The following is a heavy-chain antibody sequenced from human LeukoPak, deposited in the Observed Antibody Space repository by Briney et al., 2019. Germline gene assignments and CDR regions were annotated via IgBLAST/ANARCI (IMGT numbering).Heavy chain of an antibody. CDR3: ARTIAAATDDAFDI. Sequence: VASVKVSCKASGYTFTGYYMHWVRQAPGQGLEWMGWINPNSGGTNYAQKFQGRVTMTRDTSISTAYMELSRLRSDDTAVYYCARTIAAATDDAFDIWGQGTMVTVSS. V-gene: IGHV1-2*02. CDR2: INPNSGGT. J-gene: IGHJ3*02. D-gene: IGHD6-13*01. CDR1: GYTFTGYY.